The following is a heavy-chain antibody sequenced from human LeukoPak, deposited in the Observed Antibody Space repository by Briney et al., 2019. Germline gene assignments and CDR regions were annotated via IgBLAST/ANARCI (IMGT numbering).Heavy chain of an antibody. CDR1: GYTFTGYY. CDR3: ARGLLVRGVISPDY. CDR2: INPNSGGT. D-gene: IGHD3-10*01. J-gene: IGHJ4*02. Sequence: ASVKVSCKASGYTFTGYYMYWVRQAPGQGLEWMGWINPNSGGTNYAQKFQGRVTMTRDTSITTAYMELSRLRSDDTAVYYCARGLLVRGVISPDYWGQGTLVTVSS. V-gene: IGHV1-2*02.